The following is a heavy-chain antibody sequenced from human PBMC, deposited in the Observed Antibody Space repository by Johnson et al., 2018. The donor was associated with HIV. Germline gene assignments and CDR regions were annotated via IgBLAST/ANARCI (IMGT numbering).Heavy chain of an antibody. J-gene: IGHJ3*02. CDR1: GFTFSSYA. Sequence: EVQLVESGGGLVQPGGSLRLSCAASGFTFSSYAMSWVRQAPGKGLEWVSRINRDGSNTNYADAVKGRFTISSDNAKNTLYLQMNILSVEDTAVYYCARECQYYDDSSGCTYDAFDIWGQGTMVTVSS. CDR2: INRDGSNT. D-gene: IGHD3-22*01. V-gene: IGHV3-74*01. CDR3: ARECQYYDDSSGCTYDAFDI.